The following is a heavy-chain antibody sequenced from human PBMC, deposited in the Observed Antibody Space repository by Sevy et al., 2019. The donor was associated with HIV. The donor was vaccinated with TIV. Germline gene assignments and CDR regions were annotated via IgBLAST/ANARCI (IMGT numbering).Heavy chain of an antibody. V-gene: IGHV1-18*01. CDR2: ISPYTGDT. D-gene: IGHD2-2*01. Sequence: ASVKVSCRASGYTFRSYGISWVRQAPGQGLEWMGWISPYTGDTDFAQKVQGRVSMTSDTSTGTAYMGVRSLRSDDTAVYYCARDKPQGVVVLPGAMWGGVDYWGQGTLVTVSS. J-gene: IGHJ4*02. CDR3: ARDKPQGVVVLPGAMWGGVDY. CDR1: GYTFRSYG.